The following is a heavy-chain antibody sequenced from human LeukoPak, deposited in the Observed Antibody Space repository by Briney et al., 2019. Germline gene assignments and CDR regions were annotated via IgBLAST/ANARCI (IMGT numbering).Heavy chain of an antibody. CDR1: GYSISSGYY. Sequence: PSETLSLTCTVSGYSISSGYYWGWIRQPPGKGLEWIGSIYHSGSTYYNPSLKSRVTMSVDTSKNQFSLKLSSVTAADTAVYYCARVTGAAAGIYYYYYYMDVWGKGTTVTVSS. CDR2: IYHSGST. D-gene: IGHD6-13*01. V-gene: IGHV4-38-2*02. J-gene: IGHJ6*03. CDR3: ARVTGAAAGIYYYYYYMDV.